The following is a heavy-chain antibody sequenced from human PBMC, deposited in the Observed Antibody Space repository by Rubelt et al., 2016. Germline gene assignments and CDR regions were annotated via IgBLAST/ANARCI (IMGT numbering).Heavy chain of an antibody. D-gene: IGHD6-13*01. Sequence: IYPGDSDTRYSPSFQGQVTISADKSISTAYLQWSSLEASDTAMYYCARAVAAAGTDFDYWGQGTLVTVSS. CDR3: ARAVAAAGTDFDY. V-gene: IGHV5-51*01. CDR2: IYPGDSDT. J-gene: IGHJ4*02.